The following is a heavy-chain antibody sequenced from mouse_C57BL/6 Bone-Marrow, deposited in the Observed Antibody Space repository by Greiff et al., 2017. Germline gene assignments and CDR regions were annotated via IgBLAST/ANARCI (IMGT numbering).Heavy chain of an antibody. D-gene: IGHD1-1*01. CDR1: GSTFTGYW. J-gene: IGHJ2*01. V-gene: IGHV1-9*01. CDR2: ILPGSGST. CDR3: ARTTVVLYYFDY. Sequence: QVQLQQSGAELMKPGASVKLSCKATGSTFTGYWIEWVKQRPGHGLEWIGEILPGSGSTNYNEKIKGKATFNADTSSNTAYMQLSSLTTDDSAIYDCARTTVVLYYFDYWGQGTTLTVSS.